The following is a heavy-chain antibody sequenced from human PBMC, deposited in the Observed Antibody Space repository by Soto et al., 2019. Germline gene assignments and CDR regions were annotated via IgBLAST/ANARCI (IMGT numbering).Heavy chain of an antibody. Sequence: QVQLVQSGAEVKKPGSSVKVSCKASGGTFSSYANSWVRQAPGQGLEWMGGIIPISGTANYAQKFQGRVTITADESTSTAYMELSSLRSEDTAVYYCASSQYYYGSGSLYYYGMDVWGQGTTVTVSS. J-gene: IGHJ6*02. CDR3: ASSQYYYGSGSLYYYGMDV. V-gene: IGHV1-69*12. CDR2: IIPISGTA. D-gene: IGHD3-10*01. CDR1: GGTFSSYA.